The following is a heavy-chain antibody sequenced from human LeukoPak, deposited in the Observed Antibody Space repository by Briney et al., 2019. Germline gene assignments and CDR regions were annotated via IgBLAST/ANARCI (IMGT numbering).Heavy chain of an antibody. J-gene: IGHJ4*02. Sequence: PSDTLSLTCTLSGRSISSYYWSWIRQPPGKGLEWIGYIYYSGSPNYNPSLKSRVTISEDTSNNQFSLKLSSVTAAYTAVYYCARERWNDGTNDYWGQGTLVTVSS. CDR1: GRSISSYY. V-gene: IGHV4-59*01. D-gene: IGHD1-1*01. CDR2: IYYSGSP. CDR3: ARERWNDGTNDY.